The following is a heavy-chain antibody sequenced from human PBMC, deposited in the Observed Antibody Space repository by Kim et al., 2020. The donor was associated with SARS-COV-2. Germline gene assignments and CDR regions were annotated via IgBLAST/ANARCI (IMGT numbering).Heavy chain of an antibody. J-gene: IGHJ4*02. CDR1: GGSFSGHY. CDR3: ARGLVGANAVIDF. D-gene: IGHD1-26*01. Sequence: SETLSLTCAVYGGSFSGHYWTWIRQPPGKGLEWIGEIDHDANSNYNPSLKSRVTMSVDTSKNQFSLKIDSVPDADAAVYYCARGLVGANAVIDFWGQG. V-gene: IGHV4-34*01. CDR2: IDHDANS.